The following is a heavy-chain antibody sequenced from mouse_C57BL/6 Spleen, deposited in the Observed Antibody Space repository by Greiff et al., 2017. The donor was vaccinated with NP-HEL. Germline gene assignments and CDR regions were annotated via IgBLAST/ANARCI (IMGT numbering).Heavy chain of an antibody. D-gene: IGHD3-3*01. Sequence: EVKLMESGGGLVQPKGSLKLSCAASGFSFNTYAMNWVRQAPGKGLEWVARIRSKSNNYATYYADSVKDRFTISRDDSESMLYLQMNNLKTEDTAMYYCVRGDGAYWGQGTLVTVSA. CDR3: VRGDGAY. CDR2: IRSKSNNYAT. CDR1: GFSFNTYA. J-gene: IGHJ3*01. V-gene: IGHV10-1*01.